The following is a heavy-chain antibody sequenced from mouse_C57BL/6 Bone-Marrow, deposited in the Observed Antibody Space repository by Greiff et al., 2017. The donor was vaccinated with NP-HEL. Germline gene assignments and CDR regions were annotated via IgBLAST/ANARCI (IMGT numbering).Heavy chain of an antibody. CDR2: IYPRSGNT. J-gene: IGHJ1*03. V-gene: IGHV1-81*01. CDR1: GYTFTSYG. Sequence: LQESGAELARPGASVKLSCKASGYTFTSYGISWVKQRTGQGLEWIGEIYPRSGNTYYNEKFKGKATLTADKSSSTAYMELRSLTSEDSAVYFCAREIYYSNYWYFDVWGTGTTVTVSS. CDR3: AREIYYSNYWYFDV. D-gene: IGHD2-5*01.